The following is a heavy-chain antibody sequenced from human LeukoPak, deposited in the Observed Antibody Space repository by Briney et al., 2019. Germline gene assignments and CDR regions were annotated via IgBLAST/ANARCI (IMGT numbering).Heavy chain of an antibody. J-gene: IGHJ4*02. CDR3: AKGTSSGCGGGCYVFDY. CDR2: ISGSGGST. D-gene: IGHD2-21*01. V-gene: IGHV3-23*01. CDR1: GFTFSSYA. Sequence: PGGSLRLSCAASGFTFSSYAMSWVRQAPGKGLEWGSAISGSGGSTYYADSVKGRFTISRDNSKTTLYLQMNSLRAEDTAVYYCAKGTSSGCGGGCYVFDYWGQGPLVTVSS.